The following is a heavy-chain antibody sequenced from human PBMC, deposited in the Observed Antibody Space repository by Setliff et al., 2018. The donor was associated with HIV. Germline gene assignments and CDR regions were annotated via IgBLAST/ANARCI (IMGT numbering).Heavy chain of an antibody. V-gene: IGHV4-38-2*01. CDR3: ARGSGSSGLYVFDY. J-gene: IGHJ4*02. CDR1: GYSISSGYY. D-gene: IGHD6-19*01. CDR2: ISHCGST. Sequence: SESLSLTCAVAGYSISSGYYWGWIRQPPGKGLEWIGTISHCGSTYYNPSIKSRLTISVDTSKNQFSLKLNSVTAADTAVYYCARGSGSSGLYVFDYWGQGTLVTVSS.